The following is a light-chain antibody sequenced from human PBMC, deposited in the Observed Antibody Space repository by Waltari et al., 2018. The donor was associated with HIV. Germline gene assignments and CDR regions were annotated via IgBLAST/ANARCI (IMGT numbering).Light chain of an antibody. CDR3: QQYGGSPPMN. CDR1: QTVTSNY. Sequence: EIVLTQSPDTLSLSPGERPTLSCTASQTVTSNYLAWYQQKPGQAPRLLIYGASTRATGIPDRFSGSGSGTDFTLTISRLEPEDFAVYYCQQYGGSPPMNFGQGTRLEIK. J-gene: IGKJ5*01. CDR2: GAS. V-gene: IGKV3-20*01.